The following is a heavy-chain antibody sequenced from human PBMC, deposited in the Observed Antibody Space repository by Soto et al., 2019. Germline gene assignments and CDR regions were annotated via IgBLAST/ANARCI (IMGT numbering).Heavy chain of an antibody. CDR3: ARRYGSAFDI. CDR2: IFYSGST. D-gene: IGHD4-17*01. Sequence: PSETLSLTCTVSGGSISSYYWSWIRQPPGKGLEWIGYIFYSGSTNYNPSLKSRVTISVDTSKNQFSLKLSSVTAADTAVYYCARRYGSAFDIWGHGTMVNVSS. J-gene: IGHJ3*02. CDR1: GGSISSYY. V-gene: IGHV4-59*01.